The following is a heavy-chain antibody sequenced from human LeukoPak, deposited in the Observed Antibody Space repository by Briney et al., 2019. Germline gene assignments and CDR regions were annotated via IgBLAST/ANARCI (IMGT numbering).Heavy chain of an antibody. V-gene: IGHV3-74*01. Sequence: GGSLRLSCAASGLTFSSYWMHWVRQAPGKGLVWVSRITNDGSTTTYADSVKGRFTVSRDNAKNTLYLQMNSLGAEDTAVYYRARGVSSGYNIDYWGQGTLVTVSS. J-gene: IGHJ4*02. CDR3: ARGVSSGYNIDY. CDR1: GLTFSSYW. CDR2: ITNDGSTT. D-gene: IGHD3-22*01.